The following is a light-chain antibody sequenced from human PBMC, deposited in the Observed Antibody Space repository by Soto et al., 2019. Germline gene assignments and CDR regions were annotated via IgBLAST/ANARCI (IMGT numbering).Light chain of an antibody. Sequence: QSVLAQPASVSGSPGQSVTISCTGTSSDVGGYKYVSWYQHHPGKAPKLIIYEVSNRPSGVSNRFSGSKSGNTASLTISGLQAEDEADYYCSSYTSTITLDIFGTGT. CDR3: SSYTSTITLDI. CDR2: EVS. CDR1: SSDVGGYKY. V-gene: IGLV2-14*01. J-gene: IGLJ1*01.